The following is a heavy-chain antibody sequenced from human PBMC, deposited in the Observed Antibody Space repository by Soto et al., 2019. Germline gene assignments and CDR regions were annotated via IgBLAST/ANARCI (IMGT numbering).Heavy chain of an antibody. CDR2: IYTSGST. D-gene: IGHD4-4*01. CDR3: ARDVNPDYSNLYYFYY. J-gene: IGHJ4*02. CDR1: GGSISSYY. Sequence: QVQLQESGPGLVKPSETLSLTCTVSGGSISSYYWSWIRQPAGKGLEWIGRIYTSGSTNYNPSLKSRVTMSVDKSKNQFSLMLRSVTAADTAVYYCARDVNPDYSNLYYFYYWGQGTMVTVSS. V-gene: IGHV4-4*07.